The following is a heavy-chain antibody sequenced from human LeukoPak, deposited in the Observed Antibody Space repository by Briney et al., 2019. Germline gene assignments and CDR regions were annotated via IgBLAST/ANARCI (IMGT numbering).Heavy chain of an antibody. J-gene: IGHJ3*02. D-gene: IGHD2-2*01. CDR1: GFTLSSHW. V-gene: IGHV3-7*01. CDR3: ARDQDVVAVPGVLQYDAFDI. CDR2: IKQDGSET. Sequence: GGSLRLSCAASGFTLSSHWMGWVREARGKGLEWVANIKQDGSETYYVGSVKGRVTISRDNAKNSLYLQMNSLRAEDMAVYYCARDQDVVAVPGVLQYDAFDIWGQGTMVTVSS.